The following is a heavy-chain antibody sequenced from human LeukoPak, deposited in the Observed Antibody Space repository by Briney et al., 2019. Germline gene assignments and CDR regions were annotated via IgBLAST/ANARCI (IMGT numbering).Heavy chain of an antibody. CDR3: ARGRGPLYWYFDL. Sequence: SETLSLTCAVYGGSFSGYYWSWLRQPPGGGREWIGEINHSGTTNHNPPLQSRITISVDTSKNQFSLRLSSVTAAGTAVYYCARGRGPLYWYFDLWGRGTLVTVSS. J-gene: IGHJ2*01. D-gene: IGHD3-10*01. CDR1: GGSFSGYY. V-gene: IGHV4-34*01. CDR2: INHSGTT.